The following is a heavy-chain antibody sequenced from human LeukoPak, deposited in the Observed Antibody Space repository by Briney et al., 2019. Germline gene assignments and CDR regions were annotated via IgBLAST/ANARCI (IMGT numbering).Heavy chain of an antibody. CDR1: VFTFASYA. CDR3: AKASPYSNYVAHYYYMDV. Sequence: GGSVRLSCEASVFTFASYAMSWVRQARGKGLEWVSALSESAISTYYADSVKGRFTISRDNSKNTLYLQMNSLRAEDTAIYYCAKASPYSNYVAHYYYMDVWGKGTTVTVSS. J-gene: IGHJ6*03. V-gene: IGHV3-23*01. CDR2: LSESAIST. D-gene: IGHD4-11*01.